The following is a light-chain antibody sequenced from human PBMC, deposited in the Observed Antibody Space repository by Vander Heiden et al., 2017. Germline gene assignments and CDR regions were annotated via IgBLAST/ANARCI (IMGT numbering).Light chain of an antibody. CDR2: VGTGGIVG. Sequence: QPVLTQSPSASASPGASVTLTCTLSSGYSNYKVDWYQQGPGKGPRFVMRVGTGGIVGSKGDGIPDRFSVLGSGLNRYLTIKNIQEEDESDDHCGADHGSGSNFVYVFGTGTKVTVL. CDR1: SGYSNYK. CDR3: GADHGSGSNFVYV. J-gene: IGLJ1*01. V-gene: IGLV9-49*01.